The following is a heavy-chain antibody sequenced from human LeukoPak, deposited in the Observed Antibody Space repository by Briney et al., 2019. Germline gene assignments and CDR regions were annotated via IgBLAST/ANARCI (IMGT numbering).Heavy chain of an antibody. V-gene: IGHV1-18*01. D-gene: IGHD6-13*01. CDR2: ISAYNGKT. CDR1: SYNFTSYT. Sequence: ASVKVSCKASSYNFTSYTISWVRQAPGQGLEWMGWISAYNGKTNYGQKLQGRVTMTKDTSTRTAYMEMRSLRPDDTGVYYCARDEGAPIAAANVWGRGTMVTVSS. J-gene: IGHJ3*01. CDR3: ARDEGAPIAAANV.